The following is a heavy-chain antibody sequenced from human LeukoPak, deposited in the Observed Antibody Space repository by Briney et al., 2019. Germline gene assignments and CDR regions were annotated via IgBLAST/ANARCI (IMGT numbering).Heavy chain of an antibody. Sequence: GGAPGLSCSASGFNFGTYGMNWVRQAPGKGLEWVSYIPSSGSTIYYADSVQGRFTISRDNAKKLLYLRMNSLTAEDTAVYYCARLYHDILGMPFDIWGQGTMVTISS. CDR3: ARLYHDILGMPFDI. J-gene: IGHJ3*02. CDR2: IPSSGSTI. D-gene: IGHD3-9*01. CDR1: GFNFGTYG. V-gene: IGHV3-48*01.